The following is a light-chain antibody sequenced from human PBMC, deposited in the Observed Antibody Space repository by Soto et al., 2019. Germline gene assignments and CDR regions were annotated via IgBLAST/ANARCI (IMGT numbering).Light chain of an antibody. CDR3: QQDTGPPTT. Sequence: IIFTQSPDTLSLSPGEGATLSCRASQTVSSNYLAWCQQRPGQAPRLLIYGASTRAAGIPDRFSGSGSGTDFTLTITRLEPEDSAVYFCQQDTGPPTTFGQGTRLENK. CDR1: QTVSSNY. J-gene: IGKJ5*01. V-gene: IGKV3-20*01. CDR2: GAS.